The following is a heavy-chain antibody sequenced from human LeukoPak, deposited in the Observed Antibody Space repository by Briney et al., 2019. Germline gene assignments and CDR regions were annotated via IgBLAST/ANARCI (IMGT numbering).Heavy chain of an antibody. Sequence: SETLSLTCTVPGGSYSTYYWSWIRQPPGKGLEWIGYISYSGSSNYNPSLKSRVTISVDTSKNQFSLELNSVTAADTAVYYCARGIYSSGWYGFDYWGQGTLVTVSS. J-gene: IGHJ4*02. CDR1: GGSYSTYY. V-gene: IGHV4-59*01. D-gene: IGHD6-19*01. CDR2: ISYSGSS. CDR3: ARGIYSSGWYGFDY.